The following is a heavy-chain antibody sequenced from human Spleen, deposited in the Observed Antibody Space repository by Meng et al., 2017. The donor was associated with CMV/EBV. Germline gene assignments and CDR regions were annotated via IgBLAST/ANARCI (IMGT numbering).Heavy chain of an antibody. Sequence: GGSLRLSCAASRFSFFTYSMHWVRQAPGKGLKWVSSISSSSGYIYYADSVKGRFDISRDNAKNSLNLQMSNLRAEDTGVYYCARGWQCTSTSCYSDISYYYGMDVWGQGTTVTVSS. CDR3: ARGWQCTSTSCYSDISYYYGMDV. CDR2: ISSSSGYI. V-gene: IGHV3-21*01. D-gene: IGHD2-2*01. CDR1: RFSFFTYS. J-gene: IGHJ6*02.